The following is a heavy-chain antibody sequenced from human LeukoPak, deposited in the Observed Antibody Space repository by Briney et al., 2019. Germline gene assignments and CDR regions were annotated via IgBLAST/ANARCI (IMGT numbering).Heavy chain of an antibody. CDR3: ARDKDMAGTTPHYYYGMDV. J-gene: IGHJ6*02. Sequence: ASVTVSCKASGGTFSSYAISWVRQAPGQGLEWMGGIIPIFGTANYAQKFQGRVTITADESTSTAYMELSSLRSEDTAVYYCARDKDMAGTTPHYYYGMDVWGQGTTVTVSS. V-gene: IGHV1-69*13. CDR2: IIPIFGTA. CDR1: GGTFSSYA. D-gene: IGHD1-7*01.